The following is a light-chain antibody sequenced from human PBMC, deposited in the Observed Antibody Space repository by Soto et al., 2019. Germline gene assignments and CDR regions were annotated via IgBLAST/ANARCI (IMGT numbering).Light chain of an antibody. CDR1: NSDVGGYNY. CDR3: SSYTSSILV. J-gene: IGLJ3*02. Sequence: SALTQPASVSGSPGQSITISCTGTNSDVGGYNYVSWYQQYPGKAPKLMIYEVSNRPSGVSNRFSGSKSGNTASLTISGLQAEDEADYYCSSYTSSILVFGGGTKVTVL. CDR2: EVS. V-gene: IGLV2-14*01.